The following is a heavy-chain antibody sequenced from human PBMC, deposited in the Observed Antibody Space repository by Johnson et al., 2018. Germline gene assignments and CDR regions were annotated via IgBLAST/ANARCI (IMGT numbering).Heavy chain of an antibody. CDR3: ARSAYCSSTSCHMGPLCYYYYGMDV. D-gene: IGHD2-2*02. CDR1: GFTFSDYY. Sequence: QVQLVESGGGLVKPGGSLRLSCAASGFTFSDYYMSWIRQAPGKGLEWVSYISSSGFTIYYADSVKGRVTISRDNAENSLFLQINILRAEDTAVYYWARSAYCSSTSCHMGPLCYYYYGMDVWGQGTTVTVSS. J-gene: IGHJ6*02. CDR2: ISSSGFTI. V-gene: IGHV3-11*04.